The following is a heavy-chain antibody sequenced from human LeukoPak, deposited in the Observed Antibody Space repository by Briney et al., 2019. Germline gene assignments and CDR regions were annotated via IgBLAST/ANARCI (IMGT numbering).Heavy chain of an antibody. J-gene: IGHJ5*02. D-gene: IGHD1-26*01. V-gene: IGHV4-34*01. CDR1: VGSFSGYY. Sequence: PSETLSLTCAVYVGSFSGYYWSWIRQPPGKGLEWIGEINHNGSTNYNPSLKSRVTISVDRSKNQFSLKLSSVTAADTAVYFCARLRLSGGSFSVGWFDPWGQGTLVTVSS. CDR2: INHNGST. CDR3: ARLRLSGGSFSVGWFDP.